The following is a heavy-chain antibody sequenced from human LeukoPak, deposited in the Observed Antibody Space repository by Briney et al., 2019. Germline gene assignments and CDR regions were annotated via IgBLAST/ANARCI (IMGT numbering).Heavy chain of an antibody. V-gene: IGHV3-23*01. CDR1: GFTFSSYA. CDR3: AKNSYLNYYDSSGYYYHAFDI. J-gene: IGHJ3*02. Sequence: GGSLRLSCAASGFTFSSYAMSWVRQAPGKWLGWVSAITGSGGSTYYADSVKGRFTISRDNSKNTLYLQMNSLRAEDTAVYYCAKNSYLNYYDSSGYYYHAFDIWGQGTMVTVFS. CDR2: ITGSGGST. D-gene: IGHD3-22*01.